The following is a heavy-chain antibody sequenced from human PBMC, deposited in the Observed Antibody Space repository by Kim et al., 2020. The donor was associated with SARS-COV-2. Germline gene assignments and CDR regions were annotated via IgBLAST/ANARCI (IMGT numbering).Heavy chain of an antibody. J-gene: IGHJ3*02. CDR2: INHSGSI. V-gene: IGHV4-34*01. CDR3: AREGDSAMSLAAFDI. CDR1: GGSFSGNF. D-gene: IGHD5-18*01. Sequence: SETLSLTCAVYGGSFSGNFWSWIRKPPGKGVEWIGEINHSGSINYYPSLKSRVTISIDTSKNQFSLKLSSVTAADTAVYYCAREGDSAMSLAAFDIWGQGTMVTVSS.